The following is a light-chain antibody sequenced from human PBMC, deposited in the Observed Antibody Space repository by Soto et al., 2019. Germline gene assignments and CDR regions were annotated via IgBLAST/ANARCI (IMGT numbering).Light chain of an antibody. V-gene: IGLV2-11*01. CDR3: QSYDSTLSARYV. CDR2: DVG. Sequence: QSALTQPRSVSGSPGQSVTISCTGTSSDVGGYNYVSWYQQHPGKAPKLMIYDVGKRPSGVPDRFSGSKSGTSASLAITGLQAEDEGDYYCQSYDSTLSARYVFGTGTKVTVL. CDR1: SSDVGGYNY. J-gene: IGLJ1*01.